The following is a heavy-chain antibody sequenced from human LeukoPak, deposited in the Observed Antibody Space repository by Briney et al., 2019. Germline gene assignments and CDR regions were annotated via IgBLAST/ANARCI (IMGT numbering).Heavy chain of an antibody. CDR3: VRDKSGWAGDY. CDR2: ISGSSSII. CDR1: GFTFSSYS. D-gene: IGHD6-19*01. Sequence: PGGSLRLSCEASGFTFSSYSMNWVRQAPGKGLGWVSFISGSSSIIHYADSVKGRFTISRDNAKDTLYLQMNSLRAEDTAIYYCVRDKSGWAGDYWGQGTLVTVSS. V-gene: IGHV3-48*04. J-gene: IGHJ4*02.